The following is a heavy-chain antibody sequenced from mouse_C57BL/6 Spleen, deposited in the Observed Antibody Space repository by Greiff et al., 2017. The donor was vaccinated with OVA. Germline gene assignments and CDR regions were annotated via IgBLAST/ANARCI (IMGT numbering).Heavy chain of an antibody. CDR2: IHPNSGST. V-gene: IGHV1-64*01. D-gene: IGHD2-4*01. J-gene: IGHJ3*01. CDR3: ARTGLQGAWFAY. CDR1: GYTFTSYW. Sequence: QVQLQQPGAELVKPGASVKFSCKASGYTFTSYWMHWVKQRPGQGLEWIGMIHPNSGSTNYNEKFKSKATLTVDKSSSTAYMQLSSLTSETSAVYYCARTGLQGAWFAYWGQGTLVTVSA.